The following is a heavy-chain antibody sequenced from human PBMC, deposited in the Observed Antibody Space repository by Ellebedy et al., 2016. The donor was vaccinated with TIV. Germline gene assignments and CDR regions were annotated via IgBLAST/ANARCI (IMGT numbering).Heavy chain of an antibody. D-gene: IGHD2-15*01. J-gene: IGHJ6*02. CDR3: ARDQDIVVVVAATPENYGMDV. CDR1: GYTFTSYY. Sequence: ASVKVSCXASGYTFTSYYMHWVRQAPGQGLEWMGIINPSGGSTSYAQKFQGRVTMTRDTSTSTVYMELSSLRSEDTAVYYCARDQDIVVVVAATPENYGMDVWGQGTTVTVSS. V-gene: IGHV1-46*01. CDR2: INPSGGST.